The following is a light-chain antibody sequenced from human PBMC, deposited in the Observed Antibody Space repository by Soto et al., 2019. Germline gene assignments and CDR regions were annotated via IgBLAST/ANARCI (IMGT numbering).Light chain of an antibody. CDR3: CAYAGSSTCV. Sequence: QSVLTQPASVSGSPGQSITISCTGTSSDVGNYNLVSWYQQHPGEAPKLMIYEGSERPSGVSNRFSGSKSGNTASLTISGLQSEDEADYYCCAYAGSSTCVFGGGTKLTVL. CDR1: SSDVGNYNL. J-gene: IGLJ3*02. CDR2: EGS. V-gene: IGLV2-23*01.